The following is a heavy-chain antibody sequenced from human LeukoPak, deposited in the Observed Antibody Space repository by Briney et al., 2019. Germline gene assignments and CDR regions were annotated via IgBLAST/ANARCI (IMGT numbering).Heavy chain of an antibody. CDR1: GFNFGTYW. Sequence: PGGSPRLSCAASGFNFGTYWMSWVRHTPGKGLERVANIRYDGSETFYGDSVKGCFTVSRDNAKNSLYLQMNSLRAEDTGVYYCASATGDKGGYFDSWGQGAQVTVSS. V-gene: IGHV3-7*01. CDR2: IRYDGSET. CDR3: ASATGDKGGYFDS. J-gene: IGHJ4*02. D-gene: IGHD7-27*01.